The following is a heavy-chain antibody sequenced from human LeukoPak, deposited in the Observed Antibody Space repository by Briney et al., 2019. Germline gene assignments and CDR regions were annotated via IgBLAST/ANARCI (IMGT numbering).Heavy chain of an antibody. D-gene: IGHD4-17*01. CDR3: ARAENAVTTWFDY. CDR2: INPNSGGT. J-gene: IGHJ4*02. CDR1: GYTFTSYD. V-gene: IGHV1-2*02. Sequence: ASVKVSCKASGYTFTSYDINWVRQATGQGLEWMGWINPNSGGTNYAQKFQGRVTMTRDTSISTAYMELNRLRSDDTAVYYCARAENAVTTWFDYWGQGTLVTVSS.